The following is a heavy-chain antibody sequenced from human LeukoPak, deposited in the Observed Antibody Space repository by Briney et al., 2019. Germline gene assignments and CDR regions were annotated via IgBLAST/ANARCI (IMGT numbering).Heavy chain of an antibody. CDR1: GGSISSYY. CDR3: AREGAEVRGVLVKYYFDY. J-gene: IGHJ4*02. V-gene: IGHV4-4*07. Sequence: PSETLSLTCTVSGGSISSYYWSWIRQPAPKGLEWIGRIYTSGSTNYNPSLKSRVTMSVDTSKNQFSLKLTSVTAADTAVYYCAREGAEVRGVLVKYYFDYWGQGALVTVSS. CDR2: IYTSGST. D-gene: IGHD3-10*01.